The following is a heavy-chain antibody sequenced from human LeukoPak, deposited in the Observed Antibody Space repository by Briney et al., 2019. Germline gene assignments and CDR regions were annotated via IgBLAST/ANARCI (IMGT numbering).Heavy chain of an antibody. CDR1: GFTFISYT. Sequence: GGSLRLSCAASGFTFISYTMHWVRQAPGKGLEWVADIWYDGSNKYYGDSVKGRFTISRDNSKNTMYLQMNSLRAEDTAVYYCARDQCSGGSCHNDWYFDLWGRGTLVTVSS. V-gene: IGHV3-33*08. J-gene: IGHJ2*01. CDR2: IWYDGSNK. D-gene: IGHD2-15*01. CDR3: ARDQCSGGSCHNDWYFDL.